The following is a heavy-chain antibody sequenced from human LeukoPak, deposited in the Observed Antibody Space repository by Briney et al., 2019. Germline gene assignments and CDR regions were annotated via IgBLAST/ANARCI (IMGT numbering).Heavy chain of an antibody. D-gene: IGHD3-10*01. CDR1: GGSFSGYY. CDR2: IYTSGST. V-gene: IGHV4-59*10. CDR3: ARVPEDGSGYNNWFDP. J-gene: IGHJ5*02. Sequence: PSETLSLTCAVYGGSFSGYYWSWIRQPAGKGLEWIGRIYTSGSTNYNPSLKSRVTMSVDTSKNQFSLKLSSVTAADTAVYYCARVPEDGSGYNNWFDPWGQGTLVTVSS.